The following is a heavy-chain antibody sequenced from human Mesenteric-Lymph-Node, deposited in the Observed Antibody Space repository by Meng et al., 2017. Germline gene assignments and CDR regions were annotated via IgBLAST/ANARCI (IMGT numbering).Heavy chain of an antibody. Sequence: QVQLVQSGAEVKKPGASVKVSCKASGYTFTDFYMHWVRQAPGQGLEWMGRINPNSGATNYAQKFQGRVTMTSDTSISTAYMELSSLGFDDTAVYYCAKALGWGSSPDYWGQGILVTVSS. CDR1: GYTFTDFY. V-gene: IGHV1-2*06. CDR3: AKALGWGSSPDY. D-gene: IGHD2-21*01. CDR2: INPNSGAT. J-gene: IGHJ4*02.